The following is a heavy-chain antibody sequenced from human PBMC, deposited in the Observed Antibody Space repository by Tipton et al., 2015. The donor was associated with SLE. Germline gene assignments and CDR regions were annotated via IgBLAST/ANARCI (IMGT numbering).Heavy chain of an antibody. CDR3: ARGSVVADDF. CDR1: GGSITSGTYY. V-gene: IGHV4-61*10. J-gene: IGHJ4*02. D-gene: IGHD2-15*01. Sequence: TLSLTCTVSGGSITSGTYYWTWIRQPAGKGLEWISYIHYNRDTNYHPSLKSRVTISVDTSKNQRSLKLTSVTAADTAVYYCARGSVVADDFWGQGTLVTVSS. CDR2: IHYNRDT.